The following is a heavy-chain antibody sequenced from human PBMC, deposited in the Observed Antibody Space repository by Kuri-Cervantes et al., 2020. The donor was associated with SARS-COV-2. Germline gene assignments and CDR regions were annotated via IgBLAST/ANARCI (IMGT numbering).Heavy chain of an antibody. V-gene: IGHV3-53*01. D-gene: IGHD2-15*01. CDR3: ATKDGVASTP. Sequence: GESLKISCAGSGFIFSSYYMNWVRLAPGKRLEWVSIIYDDDTTDYADSVKGRFTISRDNSKNTLYLQMNNLIAEDTAVYYCATKDGVASTPWGPGTLVTGSS. CDR2: IYDDDTT. J-gene: IGHJ5*02. CDR1: GFIFSSYY.